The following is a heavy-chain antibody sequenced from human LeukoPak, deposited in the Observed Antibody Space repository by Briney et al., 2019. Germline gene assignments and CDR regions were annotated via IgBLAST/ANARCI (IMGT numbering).Heavy chain of an antibody. D-gene: IGHD2-15*01. Sequence: GGSLRLSCAASGFTFSNAWMSWVRKAPGKGRGWVGRIISKTDGGTTDYAAPVKGRITIERDDSKNTLYLQMNSLKTEDTAVYYCTTLSQGYCSGGSCLRWGQGTLVTVSS. CDR3: TTLSQGYCSGGSCLR. CDR2: IISKTDGGTT. CDR1: GFTFSNAW. J-gene: IGHJ4*02. V-gene: IGHV3-15*01.